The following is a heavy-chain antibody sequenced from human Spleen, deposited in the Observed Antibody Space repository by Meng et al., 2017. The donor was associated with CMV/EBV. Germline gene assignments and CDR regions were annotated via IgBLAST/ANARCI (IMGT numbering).Heavy chain of an antibody. J-gene: IGHJ5*02. CDR3: ARALGYCSSTSCYPNFWFDP. CDR1: DYY. CDR2: ISSSGSTI. V-gene: IGHV3-11*01. D-gene: IGHD2-2*01. Sequence: DYYMSWIRQAPGKGLEWVSYISSSGSTIYYADSVKGRFTISRGNAKNSLYLQMNSLRAEDTAVYYCARALGYCSSTSCYPNFWFDPWGQGTLVTVSS.